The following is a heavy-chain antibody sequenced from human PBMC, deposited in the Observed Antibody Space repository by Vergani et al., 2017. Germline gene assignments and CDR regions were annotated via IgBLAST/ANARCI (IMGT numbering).Heavy chain of an antibody. CDR2: IKSDGSIT. J-gene: IGHJ5*01. CDR1: GFSFNSYW. Sequence: VQLVESGGGVVQPGTSLRLSCSASGFSFNSYWMHWVRQVAGKGLLWVSRIKSDGSITAYADSVKGRFTISRDNAQNTLYLQMNSLRVEDTGVYYCARARCIETCYMSNWLDSWGQGTLVTVSS. CDR3: ARARCIETCYMSNWLDS. D-gene: IGHD3-9*01. V-gene: IGHV3-74*03.